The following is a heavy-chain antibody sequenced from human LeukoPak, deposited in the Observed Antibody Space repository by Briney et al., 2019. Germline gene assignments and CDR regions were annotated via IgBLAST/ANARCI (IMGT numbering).Heavy chain of an antibody. CDR2: IWYDGSNK. D-gene: IGHD3-10*01. CDR1: GFTFSSYG. V-gene: IGHV3-33*01. Sequence: GRSLRLSCAASGFTFSSYGMHWVRQAPGKGLEWVAVIWYDGSNKYYADSVKGRFTISRDNSENTLYLQMNSLRAEDTAVYYCARERGQLLWFGEFHIFDYWGQGTLVTVSS. CDR3: ARERGQLLWFGEFHIFDY. J-gene: IGHJ4*02.